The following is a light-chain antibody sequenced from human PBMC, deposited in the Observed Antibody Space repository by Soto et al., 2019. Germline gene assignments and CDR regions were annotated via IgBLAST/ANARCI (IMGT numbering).Light chain of an antibody. J-gene: IGKJ2*01. Sequence: DIVMTQSPDSLAVSLGERATINCKSSQSVLYSSNNKNYLAWYLQKPGQPPKLLIYWASTRESGVPDRFSGSGSGTDFTLTISSLQAEDVAVYYCQQYYGPPYTFGQGTKLEIK. V-gene: IGKV4-1*01. CDR2: WAS. CDR3: QQYYGPPYT. CDR1: QSVLYSSNNKNY.